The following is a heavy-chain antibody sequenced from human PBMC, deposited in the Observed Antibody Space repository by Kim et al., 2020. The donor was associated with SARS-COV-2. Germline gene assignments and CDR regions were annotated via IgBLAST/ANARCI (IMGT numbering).Heavy chain of an antibody. J-gene: IGHJ6*01. CDR3: EKGRSAHIAAASNY. CDR1: GFTFSTYA. CDR2: VLGSGGNT. Sequence: GGSLRLSCAASGFTFSTYAMSWVRQAPGKGLEWVSTVLGSGGNTYYADSAKGRFTIFRDTSKNTVDLQMNSLRADDTAVYYCEKGRSAHIAAASNY. D-gene: IGHD6-13*01. V-gene: IGHV3-23*01.